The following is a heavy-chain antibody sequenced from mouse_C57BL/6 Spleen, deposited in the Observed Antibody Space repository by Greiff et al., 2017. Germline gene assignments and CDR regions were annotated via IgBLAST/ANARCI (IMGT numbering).Heavy chain of an antibody. V-gene: IGHV1-53*01. Sequence: VQLQQPGTDLQPGASVKLSCKASGYTFTSYWMHWVKQRPGQGLEWIGNINPSNGGTNYNEKFKSKATLTVDKASSTAYMQLSSLTSEDSAVYYCFGGLRGGYWYFDVWGTGTTVTVSS. J-gene: IGHJ1*03. CDR2: INPSNGGT. CDR3: FGGLRGGYWYFDV. CDR1: GYTFTSYW. D-gene: IGHD2-4*01.